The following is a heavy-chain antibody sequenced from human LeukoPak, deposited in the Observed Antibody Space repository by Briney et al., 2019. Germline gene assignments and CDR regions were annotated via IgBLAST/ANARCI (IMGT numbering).Heavy chain of an antibody. CDR1: GGTFSSYA. Sequence: ASVKVSCKASGGTFSSYAISWARQAPGQGLEWMGRIIPILGIANYAQKFQGRVTITADKSTSTAYMELSSLRSEDTAVYYCARGEEWLLSSSSFDYWGQGTLVTVSS. CDR2: IIPILGIA. CDR3: ARGEEWLLSSSSFDY. J-gene: IGHJ4*02. D-gene: IGHD5-12*01. V-gene: IGHV1-69*04.